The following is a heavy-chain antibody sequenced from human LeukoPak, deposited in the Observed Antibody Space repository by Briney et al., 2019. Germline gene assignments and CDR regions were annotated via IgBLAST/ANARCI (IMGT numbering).Heavy chain of an antibody. CDR3: ARDYRYCSSTGCYNYYYMDV. J-gene: IGHJ6*03. CDR2: IYYTGIT. D-gene: IGHD2-2*02. CDR1: GGSISIYY. Sequence: SETLSLTCTVSGGSISIYYWSWIRQPPGKGLEWIGYIYYTGITNYNASLKSRVTISVDTSKNQFSLELTSVTAADTAVYYCARDYRYCSSTGCYNYYYMDVWGKGTTVTVSS. V-gene: IGHV4-59*01.